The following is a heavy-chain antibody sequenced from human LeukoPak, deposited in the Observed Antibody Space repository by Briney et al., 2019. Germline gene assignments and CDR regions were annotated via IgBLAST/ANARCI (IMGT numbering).Heavy chain of an antibody. J-gene: IGHJ4*02. Sequence: GASVTVSCKASGYTFTGYYMHWVRQAPGQGLEWMGWINPNSGGTNYAQKFQGRVTMTRDTSISTAYMELSRLRSDDTAVYYCARVTGIAVAGRANFDYWGQGTLVTVSS. V-gene: IGHV1-2*02. CDR3: ARVTGIAVAGRANFDY. D-gene: IGHD6-19*01. CDR1: GYTFTGYY. CDR2: INPNSGGT.